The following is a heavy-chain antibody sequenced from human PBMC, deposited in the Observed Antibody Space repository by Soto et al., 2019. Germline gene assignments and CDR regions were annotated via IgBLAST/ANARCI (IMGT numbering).Heavy chain of an antibody. CDR1: GFTFEDHA. J-gene: IGHJ5*02. D-gene: IGHD3-22*01. Sequence: VQLVESGGGLVQPGRSLRLSCAAIGFTFEDHAMHWIRQVPGKGLEWVAGINWNSGITGYADSVKGRFTISRDNANNSLHLEMNSLKSEDTALYYCAKGRGALTVVSNWFDPWGQGTLVTVSS. CDR3: AKGRGALTVVSNWFDP. CDR2: INWNSGIT. V-gene: IGHV3-9*01.